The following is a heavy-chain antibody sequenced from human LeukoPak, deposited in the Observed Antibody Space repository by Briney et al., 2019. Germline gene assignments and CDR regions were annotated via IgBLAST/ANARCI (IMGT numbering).Heavy chain of an antibody. CDR2: ISANNGNT. J-gene: IGHJ4*02. Sequence: GASVEVSCKASGYTFTSYGISWVRQAPGPGLEWMGWISANNGNTNYAQKLQGRVTITTDTSTSTDYMELRSLRSDDTAVYYCAIDSSSSGFDYWGQGTLVIVSS. CDR3: AIDSSSSGFDY. CDR1: GYTFTSYG. D-gene: IGHD6-6*01. V-gene: IGHV1-18*01.